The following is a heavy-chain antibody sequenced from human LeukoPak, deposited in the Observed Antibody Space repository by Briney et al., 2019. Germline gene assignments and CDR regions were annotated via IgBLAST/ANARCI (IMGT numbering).Heavy chain of an antibody. Sequence: SETLSLTCTVSGGSFSSSSYYWSWIRQPPGKGLEWIGYIYYSGSTNYNPSLKSRVTILVDTSKNQLSLKLNSVTAADTAVYYCARYARGANMGRIDYFGYWGRGTLVTVSS. J-gene: IGHJ4*02. CDR2: IYYSGST. D-gene: IGHD4/OR15-4a*01. CDR1: GGSFSSSSYY. CDR3: ARYARGANMGRIDYFGY. V-gene: IGHV4-61*01.